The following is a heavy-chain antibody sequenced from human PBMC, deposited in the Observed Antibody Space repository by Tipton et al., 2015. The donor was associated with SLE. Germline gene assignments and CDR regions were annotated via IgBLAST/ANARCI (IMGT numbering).Heavy chain of an antibody. V-gene: IGHV4-59*12. D-gene: IGHD3-16*01. Sequence: TLSLTCTVSDGSISVDCCNWIRQPPGKGLEWIGYIHYSGTTPDNPSLKSRVTMSVDMSKNQFSLRLTSVTAADTAVYFCARRDLSLGYFDYWGQGTLVTVSS. CDR1: DGSISVDC. CDR2: IHYSGTT. J-gene: IGHJ4*02. CDR3: ARRDLSLGYFDY.